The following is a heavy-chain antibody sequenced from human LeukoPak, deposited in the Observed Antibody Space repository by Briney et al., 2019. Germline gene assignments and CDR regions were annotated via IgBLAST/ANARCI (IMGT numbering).Heavy chain of an antibody. J-gene: IGHJ4*02. CDR1: GGSFSGYY. V-gene: IGHV4-34*01. CDR3: ARGSRSRQNYDSSGYYY. Sequence: SETLSLTCAVYGGSFSGYYWSWIRQPPGKGLERIGEINHSGSTNYNPSLKSRVTISVDTSKNQFSLKLSSVTAADTAAYYCARGSRSRQNYDSSGYYYWGQGTLVTVSS. D-gene: IGHD3-22*01. CDR2: INHSGST.